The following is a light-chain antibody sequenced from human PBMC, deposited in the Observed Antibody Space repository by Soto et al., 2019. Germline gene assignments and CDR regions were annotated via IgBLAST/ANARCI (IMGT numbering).Light chain of an antibody. CDR2: AAS. CDR1: RDVGSD. Sequence: QITPSPSSLPASEGETIIIPGRASRDVGSDVSWYQQKPGQAPKLLIYAASNLYTGVPSRFSGSRSETEFSLTIRALQPEDFATYYCQQLSRYPLTFGGGAKVDI. CDR3: QQLSRYPLT. J-gene: IGKJ4*01. V-gene: IGKV1-17*01.